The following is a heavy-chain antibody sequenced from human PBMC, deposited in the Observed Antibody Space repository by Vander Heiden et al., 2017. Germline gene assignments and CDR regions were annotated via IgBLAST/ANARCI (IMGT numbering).Heavy chain of an antibody. CDR3: AKGYLRMIVVAPFDY. Sequence: EVQLLESGRSWVQPGGSLSLYCEASGFTFSSYAMSWLRQAPRKGLEWVSAIIGSGGSTYYADSVKGRFTISRDNSKNTLYLQMNSLRAEDTAVYYCAKGYLRMIVVAPFDYWGQGTLVTVSS. D-gene: IGHD3-22*01. J-gene: IGHJ4*02. CDR1: GFTFSSYA. CDR2: IIGSGGST. V-gene: IGHV3-23*01.